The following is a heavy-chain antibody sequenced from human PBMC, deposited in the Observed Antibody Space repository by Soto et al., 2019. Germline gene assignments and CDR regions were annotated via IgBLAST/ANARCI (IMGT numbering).Heavy chain of an antibody. CDR3: ARSAPSRYYDNFGLDY. V-gene: IGHV1-3*01. Sequence: ASVKVSCKASGYTFTSYAMHWVRQAPGQRLEWMGWINAGNGNTKYSQKLQGRVTITRDTSASTAYMELSSLRSEDTAVYYCARSAPSRYYDNFGLDYWGQGTLVTVSS. CDR2: INAGNGNT. D-gene: IGHD3-22*01. J-gene: IGHJ4*02. CDR1: GYTFTSYA.